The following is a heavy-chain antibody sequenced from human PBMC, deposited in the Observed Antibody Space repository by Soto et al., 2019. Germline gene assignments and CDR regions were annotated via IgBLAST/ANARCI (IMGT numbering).Heavy chain of an antibody. J-gene: IGHJ5*02. CDR3: AKYSEQLVLYGDWFDP. CDR1: GFTFSSYA. D-gene: IGHD6-6*01. V-gene: IGHV3-23*01. CDR2: ISGSGGST. Sequence: PGGSLRLSCAASGFTFSSYAMSWVRQAPGKGLEWVSAISGSGGSTYYADSVKGRFTISRDNSKNTLYLQMNSLRAEDTAVYYCAKYSEQLVLYGDWFDPWGQGTLVTVSS.